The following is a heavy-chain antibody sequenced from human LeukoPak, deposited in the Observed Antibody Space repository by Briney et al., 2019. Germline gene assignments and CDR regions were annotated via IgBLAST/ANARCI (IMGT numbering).Heavy chain of an antibody. J-gene: IGHJ4*02. CDR3: AKGRTVTVFDY. D-gene: IGHD4-17*01. Sequence: GGSLRLSCAASGFIFSNYDIHWVRQAPGKGLDWVAVISYDGSNKFYTDSVKGRFTISRDNSKNALFLLMNSLTAEDTAVYYCAKGRTVTVFDYWGQGTLVTVSS. CDR2: ISYDGSNK. V-gene: IGHV3-30*18. CDR1: GFIFSNYD.